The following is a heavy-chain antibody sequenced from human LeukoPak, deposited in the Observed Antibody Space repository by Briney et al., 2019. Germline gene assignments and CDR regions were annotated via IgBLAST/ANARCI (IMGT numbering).Heavy chain of an antibody. Sequence: SETLSLTCAVYGGSFSGYYWSWLRQPPGKGLEWIGEINHSGSTNYNPSLKSRVTISVDTSKNQFSLKLSSVTAADTAVYYCARGSGNDSSGYYVFDYWGQGTLVTVSS. CDR3: ARGSGNDSSGYYVFDY. CDR2: INHSGST. D-gene: IGHD3-22*01. CDR1: GGSFSGYY. J-gene: IGHJ4*02. V-gene: IGHV4-34*01.